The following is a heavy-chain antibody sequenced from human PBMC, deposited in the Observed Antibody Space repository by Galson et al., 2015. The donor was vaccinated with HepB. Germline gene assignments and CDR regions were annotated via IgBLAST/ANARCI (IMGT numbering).Heavy chain of an antibody. CDR3: AAYVGDGCFDP. CDR1: GASVSGGGYS. CDR2: KYSTGNT. Sequence: TLSLTCAVTGASVSGGGYSWSWLRQPPGKGPEWIGYKYSTGNTYYNPSLESRVTILLDSSQNHLSLTLTSVTAADTATYYCAAYVGDGCFDPWGPGTLVVVSS. D-gene: IGHD2-21*01. V-gene: IGHV4-30-2*01. J-gene: IGHJ5*02.